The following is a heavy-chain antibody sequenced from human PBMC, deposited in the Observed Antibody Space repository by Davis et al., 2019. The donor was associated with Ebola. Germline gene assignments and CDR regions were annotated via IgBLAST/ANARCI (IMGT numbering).Heavy chain of an antibody. V-gene: IGHV1-46*03. D-gene: IGHD5-12*01. CDR2: INPNDGRT. J-gene: IGHJ3*02. CDR1: GGTLRSNA. CDR3: TTPGGQDSGYDVFDI. Sequence: ASVKVSCKASGGTLRSNAISWVRQAPGQGLEWMGMINPNDGRTIYAQKFQGRVTVTRDTSTTTVYMDLSSLRSEDTALYYCTTPGGQDSGYDVFDIWGQGTMVTVSS.